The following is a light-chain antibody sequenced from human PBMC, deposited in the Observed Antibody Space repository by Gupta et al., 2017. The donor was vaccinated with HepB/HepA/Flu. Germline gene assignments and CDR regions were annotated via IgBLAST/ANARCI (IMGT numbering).Light chain of an antibody. CDR1: ALPKKY. Sequence: SYELTQPPSVSVSPGQPARITCPGDALPKKYAYWYKQKPGQAPVLVIYKDNERPSGIPERFSGSSSGTIVTLTISGVQAEDEADYYCQSGDSSGTHQVFGGGTKLTVL. CDR3: QSGDSSGTHQV. CDR2: KDN. V-gene: IGLV3-25*03. J-gene: IGLJ3*02.